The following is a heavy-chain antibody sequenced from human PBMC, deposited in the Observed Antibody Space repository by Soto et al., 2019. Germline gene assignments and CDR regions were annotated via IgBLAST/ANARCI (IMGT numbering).Heavy chain of an antibody. CDR1: GYIFTTYG. J-gene: IGHJ4*02. Sequence: QVHLVQSGAEVKKPGASVKVSCKGSGYIFTTYGITWVRQAPGQGLEWMGWISAHNGNTNYAQKLQSRVTVTRDTPPSTDYMELRNLRFDDTAVYYCAGGRYGEYWGQGALVTVSS. V-gene: IGHV1-18*01. CDR2: ISAHNGNT. CDR3: AGGRYGEY. D-gene: IGHD3-10*01.